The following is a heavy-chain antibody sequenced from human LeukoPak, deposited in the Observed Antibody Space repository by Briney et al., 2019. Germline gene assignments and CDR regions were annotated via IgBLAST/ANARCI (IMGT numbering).Heavy chain of an antibody. CDR3: VRQAVAGFDC. CDR1: GFTFSSNW. V-gene: IGHV3-74*03. CDR2: INGDGSST. Sequence: HPGGSLRLSCAASGFTFSSNWMHWIRQAPGKGLLWVSRINGDGSSTLYADSVKGRFTSSRDNAKNTLYLQMNSLISEDPAVYYCVRQAVAGFDCWGQGTLVTISS. J-gene: IGHJ4*02. D-gene: IGHD6-19*01.